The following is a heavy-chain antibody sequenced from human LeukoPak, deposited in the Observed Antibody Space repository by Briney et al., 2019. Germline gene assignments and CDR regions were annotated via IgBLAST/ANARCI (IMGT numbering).Heavy chain of an antibody. Sequence: SETLSLTCTVSGGSISSGSYYWGWIRQPPGKGLEWIGSIYYSGSTYYNPSLKSRVTISVDTSKNQFSLKLSSVTAADMAVYYCARLRDYYYNYMDVWGKGTTVTISS. J-gene: IGHJ6*03. CDR3: ARLRDYYYNYMDV. V-gene: IGHV4-39*01. CDR1: GGSISSGSYY. CDR2: IYYSGST.